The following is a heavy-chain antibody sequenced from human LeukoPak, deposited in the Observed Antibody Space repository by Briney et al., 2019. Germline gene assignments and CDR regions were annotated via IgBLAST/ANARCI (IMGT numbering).Heavy chain of an antibody. CDR1: GYTFTGYY. V-gene: IGHV1-2*02. CDR3: ARAPKESYYYDSSGYPNFDY. J-gene: IGHJ4*02. D-gene: IGHD3-22*01. CDR2: INPNSGGT. Sequence: ASVKVSCKASGYTFTGYYMHWVRQAPGQGLEWMGWINPNSGGTNYAQKFQGRVTMTRDTSISTAYMELSRLRSGDTAVYYCARAPKESYYYDSSGYPNFDYWGQGTLVTVSS.